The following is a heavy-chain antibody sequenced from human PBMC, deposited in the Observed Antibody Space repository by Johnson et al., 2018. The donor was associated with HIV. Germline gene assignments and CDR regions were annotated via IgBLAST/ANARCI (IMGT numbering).Heavy chain of an antibody. CDR3: ARGTTVADGTCTFDI. Sequence: VQLVESGGGLVQPGGSLRLSCAASGFTVIGNYMSWVRQAPGKGLEWVSVIYSGGRTYYADSVEGRFTISRDNSKNTVYLQMNSLRAEDTAMYYCARGTTVADGTCTFDIWGQGTMVTVSS. CDR2: IYSGGRT. CDR1: GFTVIGNY. V-gene: IGHV3-66*01. J-gene: IGHJ3*02. D-gene: IGHD4-11*01.